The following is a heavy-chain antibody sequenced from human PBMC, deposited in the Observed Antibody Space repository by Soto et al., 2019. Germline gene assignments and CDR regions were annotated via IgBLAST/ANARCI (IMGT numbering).Heavy chain of an antibody. V-gene: IGHV3-33*01. J-gene: IGHJ4*02. CDR2: IWYDGSNK. D-gene: IGHD1-7*01. Sequence: QVQLVESGGGVVQPGRSLRLSCAASGFTFSSYGMHWVRQAPGKGLEWVAVIWYDGSNKYYADSVKGRFTISRDNSKNTLYLQMNSLRAEDTAVYYCAREHRWNYVSRSFDYWGQGTLVTVSS. CDR1: GFTFSSYG. CDR3: AREHRWNYVSRSFDY.